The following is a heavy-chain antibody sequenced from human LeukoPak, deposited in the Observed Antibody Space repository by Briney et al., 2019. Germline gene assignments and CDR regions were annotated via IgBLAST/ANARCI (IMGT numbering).Heavy chain of an antibody. CDR1: GFTFSTYS. J-gene: IGHJ3*02. CDR3: ARASSPRAFDI. Sequence: GGSLRLSCAASGFTFSTYSMNWVRQAPGKGPEWVSSISSSSTYIYYADSVKGRFTISRDNAKNSLFLQMNSLRAEDTAVYYCARASSPRAFDIWGQGTMVTVSS. D-gene: IGHD1-26*01. CDR2: ISSSSTYI. V-gene: IGHV3-21*01.